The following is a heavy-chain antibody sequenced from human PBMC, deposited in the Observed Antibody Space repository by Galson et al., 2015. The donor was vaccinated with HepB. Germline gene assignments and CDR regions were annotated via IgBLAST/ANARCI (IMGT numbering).Heavy chain of an antibody. CDR3: ARLGLWFGELDY. D-gene: IGHD3-10*01. Sequence: SVKVSCKASGYTFTSYAMHWVRQAPGQRLEWMGWINAGNGNTKYSQKFQGRVTITRDTSASTAYMELSSLRSEDTAVYYCARLGLWFGELDYWGQGTLVTVSS. V-gene: IGHV1-3*01. CDR1: GYTFTSYA. CDR2: INAGNGNT. J-gene: IGHJ4*02.